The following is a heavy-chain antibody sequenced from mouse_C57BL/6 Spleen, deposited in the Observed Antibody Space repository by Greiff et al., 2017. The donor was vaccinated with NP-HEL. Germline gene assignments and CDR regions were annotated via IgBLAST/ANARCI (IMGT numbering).Heavy chain of an antibody. CDR3: ARIYYGNFYAMDY. J-gene: IGHJ4*01. D-gene: IGHD2-1*01. CDR1: GFTFSDYG. V-gene: IGHV5-15*04. CDR2: ISNLAYSI. Sequence: EVKLVESGGGLVQPGGSLKLSCAASGFTFSDYGMAWVRQAPRKGPEWVAFISNLAYSIYYADTVTGRFTISRENAKNTLYLKMSSLRSEDTAMYYCARIYYGNFYAMDYWGQGTSVTVSS.